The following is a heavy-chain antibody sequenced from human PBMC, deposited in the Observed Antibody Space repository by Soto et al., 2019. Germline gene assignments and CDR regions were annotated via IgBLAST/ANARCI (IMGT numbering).Heavy chain of an antibody. Sequence: SQTLSLTCAISGDSVSSKSAAWIWIRQSPSRGLEWLGRTYYRSKWYNEYAVSVKSRIIINPDTSKNQFSLQLNSVTPEDTAVYYCARSGNEGAVDYWGQGTLVTVSS. CDR1: GDSVSSKSAA. D-gene: IGHD1-26*01. J-gene: IGHJ4*02. V-gene: IGHV6-1*01. CDR2: TYYRSKWYN. CDR3: ARSGNEGAVDY.